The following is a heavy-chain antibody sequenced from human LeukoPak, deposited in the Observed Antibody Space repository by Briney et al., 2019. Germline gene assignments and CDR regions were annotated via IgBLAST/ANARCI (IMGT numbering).Heavy chain of an antibody. V-gene: IGHV1-69-2*01. CDR1: GYTFTDYY. Sequence: ASVKVSCKVSGYTFTDYYMHWVQQAPGKGLEWMGLVDPEDGKTIYAEKFQGRVTITADTSTDTAYMELSSLRSEDTAVYYCATAPSSGVQNYDFWSGYPGDNWFDPWGQGTLVTVSS. CDR2: VDPEDGKT. CDR3: ATAPSSGVQNYDFWSGYPGDNWFDP. J-gene: IGHJ5*02. D-gene: IGHD3-3*01.